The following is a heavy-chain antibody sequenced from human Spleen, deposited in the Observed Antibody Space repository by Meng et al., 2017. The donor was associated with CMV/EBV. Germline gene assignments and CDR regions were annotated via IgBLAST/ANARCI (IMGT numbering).Heavy chain of an antibody. CDR3: ARDPRYTYGLYYFDY. D-gene: IGHD5-18*01. V-gene: IGHV1-18*04. CDR1: EYTFTGFY. J-gene: IGHJ4*02. Sequence: ASVKVSCKTSEYTFTGFYIHCVRQAPGQGLEWMGWISTYNGDTKYAENIQGRVTMTKDKSTRAVYMELRSLRSDDTAVYYCARDPRYTYGLYYFDYWGQGTLVTVSS. CDR2: ISTYNGDT.